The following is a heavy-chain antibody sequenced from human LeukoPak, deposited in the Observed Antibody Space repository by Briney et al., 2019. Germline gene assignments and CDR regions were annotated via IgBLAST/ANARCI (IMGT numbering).Heavy chain of an antibody. Sequence: SETLSLTCAVSGGSISNSNWWSWVRQPPGKGLEWIGEIYHSGSTNYNPSLKSRVTISVDKSKNQFSLKLSSVTAADTAVYYCARTPFIAVAYGMDVWGKGTTVTVSS. CDR3: ARTPFIAVAYGMDV. J-gene: IGHJ6*04. D-gene: IGHD6-19*01. V-gene: IGHV4-4*02. CDR2: IYHSGST. CDR1: GGSISNSNW.